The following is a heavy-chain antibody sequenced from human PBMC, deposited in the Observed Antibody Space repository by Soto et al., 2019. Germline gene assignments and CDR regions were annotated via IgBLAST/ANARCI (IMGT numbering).Heavy chain of an antibody. J-gene: IGHJ6*02. CDR1: GYTFTSYG. CDR3: ASGIAAAGTDYYYGMDV. CDR2: ISAYNGNT. D-gene: IGHD6-13*01. V-gene: IGHV1-18*01. Sequence: QVQLVQSGAEVKKPGASVKVSCKASGYTFTSYGISWVRQAPGQGLEWMGWISAYNGNTNYAQKLQGRVTMTTDTATSAADMELRSLRSDDPSEYYCASGIAAAGTDYYYGMDVWGQGTTVTASS.